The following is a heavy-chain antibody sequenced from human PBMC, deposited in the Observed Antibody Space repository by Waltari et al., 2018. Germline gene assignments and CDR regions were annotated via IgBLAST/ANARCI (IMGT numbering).Heavy chain of an antibody. CDR3: ARIAAPSNIDY. D-gene: IGHD6-13*01. CDR2: ISYDGSNN. V-gene: IGHV3-30-3*01. J-gene: IGHJ4*02. CDR1: GFTFSSYA. Sequence: PASGFTFSSYAMHWVRQAPGKGLEWVAVISYDGSNNYYADSVKGRFTISRDNSKNTLYLQMNSLRAEDTAVYYCARIAAPSNIDYWGQETLVTVSS.